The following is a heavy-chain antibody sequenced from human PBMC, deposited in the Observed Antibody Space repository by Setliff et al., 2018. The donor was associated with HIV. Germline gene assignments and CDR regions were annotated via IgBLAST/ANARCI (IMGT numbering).Heavy chain of an antibody. V-gene: IGHV4-4*07. D-gene: IGHD3-16*01. CDR1: TDSISNFH. J-gene: IGHJ5*02. CDR2: IFGSGTT. CDR3: ARDRSKYGTGSSAYNWFDP. Sequence: SETLSLTCSVSTDSISNFHWSWMRQPAGKGLGWIGRIFGSGTTHYNPSLKSRVTMSIDTSKNQFSLKLNSVTAADTAVYFCARDRSKYGTGSSAYNWFDPWGLGTLVTVSS.